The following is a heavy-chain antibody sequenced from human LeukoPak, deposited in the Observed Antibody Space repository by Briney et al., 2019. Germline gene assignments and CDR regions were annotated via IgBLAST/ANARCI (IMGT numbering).Heavy chain of an antibody. Sequence: SETLSLTCTVSGYSISSGYYWGWIRQPPGKGLEWIGSIYHSGSTYYNPSLKSRVTISVDTSKNQFSLKLSSVTAADTAVYYCARGDSSGYNPGGLDYWGQGTLVTVSS. D-gene: IGHD3-22*01. CDR2: IYHSGST. V-gene: IGHV4-38-2*02. CDR1: GYSISSGYY. CDR3: ARGDSSGYNPGGLDY. J-gene: IGHJ4*02.